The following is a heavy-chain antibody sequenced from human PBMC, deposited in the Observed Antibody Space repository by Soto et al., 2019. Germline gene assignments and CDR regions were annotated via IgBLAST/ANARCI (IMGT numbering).Heavy chain of an antibody. Sequence: SVKVSCKASGGTFSSYAISWVRQAPGQGLEWMGGIIPIFGTANYAQKFQGRVTITADKSTSTAYMELSSLRSEDTAVYYCARRVGYSYGFDYYYYGMDVWGQGTTVTVSS. D-gene: IGHD5-18*01. CDR3: ARRVGYSYGFDYYYYGMDV. CDR1: GGTFSSYA. V-gene: IGHV1-69*06. CDR2: IIPIFGTA. J-gene: IGHJ6*02.